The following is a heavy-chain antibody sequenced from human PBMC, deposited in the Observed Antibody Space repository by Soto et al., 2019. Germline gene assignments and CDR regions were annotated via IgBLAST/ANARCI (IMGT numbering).Heavy chain of an antibody. D-gene: IGHD3-22*01. CDR3: AADDYDSSGYYWPGGFDP. J-gene: IGHJ5*02. V-gene: IGHV1-69*05. Sequence: GASVKVSCKASGGTFSSYAISWVRQAPGQGLEWMGGIIPIFGTANYAQKFQERVTITRDMSTSTAYMELSSLRSEDTAVYYCAADDYDSSGYYWPGGFDPWGQGTLVTVSS. CDR1: GGTFSSYA. CDR2: IIPIFGTA.